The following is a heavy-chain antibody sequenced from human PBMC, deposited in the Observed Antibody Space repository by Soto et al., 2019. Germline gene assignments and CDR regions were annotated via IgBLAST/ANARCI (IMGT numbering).Heavy chain of an antibody. CDR1: GFTFSSYG. CDR3: AKEFGLSLVVVAATPDAFDI. J-gene: IGHJ3*02. V-gene: IGHV3-30*18. Sequence: QVQLVESGGGVVQPGRSLRLSCADSGFTFSSYGMHWVRQAPGKGLEWVAVISYDGSNKYYADSVKSRFTISRDNSKNTLYLQMNSLRAEDTAVYYCAKEFGLSLVVVAATPDAFDIWGQGTMVTVSS. D-gene: IGHD2-15*01. CDR2: ISYDGSNK.